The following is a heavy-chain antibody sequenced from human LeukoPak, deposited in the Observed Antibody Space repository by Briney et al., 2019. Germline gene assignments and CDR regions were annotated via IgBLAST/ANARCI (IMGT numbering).Heavy chain of an antibody. Sequence: PGGSLRLSCAASRFTFSSYWMSWVRQAPGKGLEWVANIKQDGSEKYYVDSVKGRFTISRDNAKNSLYLQMNSLRAEDTAVYYCAGISRTEYFYDSSGYYPFGYWGQGTLVTVSS. CDR1: RFTFSSYW. CDR2: IKQDGSEK. J-gene: IGHJ4*02. V-gene: IGHV3-7*01. D-gene: IGHD3-22*01. CDR3: AGISRTEYFYDSSGYYPFGY.